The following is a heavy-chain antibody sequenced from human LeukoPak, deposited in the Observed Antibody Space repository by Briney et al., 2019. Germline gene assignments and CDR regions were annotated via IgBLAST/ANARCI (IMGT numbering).Heavy chain of an antibody. V-gene: IGHV3-23*01. D-gene: IGHD3-22*01. Sequence: GGSLRLSCAASGFTFSSYAMSWVRQAPGKGLEWVSAISGSGGSTYYADSVKGRFTISRDNSKNTLYLQMNSLRAEDTAVYYCAKTRPFITMIVVAYFDYWGQGTLVTVSS. CDR2: ISGSGGST. CDR3: AKTRPFITMIVVAYFDY. J-gene: IGHJ4*02. CDR1: GFTFSSYA.